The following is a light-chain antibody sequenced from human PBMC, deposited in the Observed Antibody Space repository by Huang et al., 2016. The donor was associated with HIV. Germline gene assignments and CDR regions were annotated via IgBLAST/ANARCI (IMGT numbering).Light chain of an antibody. Sequence: EIVLTQSPGTLSLSPGEGATLSCRASQSLSNNYLAWYQQKPGQAPRLLIYGSSNRATGIPDRFSGSGSGTDVTLTISRLEPEDFAVFYCQQYGSSPKTFGQGTKVEI. CDR1: QSLSNNY. CDR2: GSS. CDR3: QQYGSSPKT. J-gene: IGKJ1*01. V-gene: IGKV3-20*01.